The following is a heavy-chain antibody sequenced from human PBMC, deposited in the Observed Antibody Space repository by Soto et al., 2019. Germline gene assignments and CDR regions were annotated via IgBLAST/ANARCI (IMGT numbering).Heavy chain of an antibody. D-gene: IGHD3-9*01. CDR1: GGSISSSTYY. Sequence: SETLSLTCTVSGGSISSSTYYWGWIRQPPEKGLEWLGSIYHSGSTNYNPSLKSRVTISVDTSKNQFSLKLSSVTAADTAVYYCARGGLRYFDWFWYYYGMDVWGQGTTVTVSS. V-gene: IGHV4-39*07. J-gene: IGHJ6*02. CDR2: IYHSGST. CDR3: ARGGLRYFDWFWYYYGMDV.